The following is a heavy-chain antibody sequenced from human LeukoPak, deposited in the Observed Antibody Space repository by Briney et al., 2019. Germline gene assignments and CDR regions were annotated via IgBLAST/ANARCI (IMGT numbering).Heavy chain of an antibody. CDR2: ISGSGGST. V-gene: IGHV3-23*01. D-gene: IGHD3-22*01. Sequence: SCKASGGTFSSYAMSWVRQAPGKGLEWVSAISGSGGSTYYADSVKGRFTISRDNSKNTLYLQMNSLRAEDTAVYYCAKEFRVVVPFDYWGQGTLVTVSS. J-gene: IGHJ4*02. CDR3: AKEFRVVVPFDY. CDR1: GGTFSSYA.